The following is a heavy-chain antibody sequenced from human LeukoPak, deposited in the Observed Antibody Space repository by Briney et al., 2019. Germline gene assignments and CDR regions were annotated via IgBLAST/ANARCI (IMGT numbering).Heavy chain of an antibody. Sequence: PSETLSLTCAVYGGSFSGYYWSWIRQPPGKGLEWIGEINHSGSTNYNPSLKSRVTISVDTSKNQFSLKLSSVTAADTAVYYCARCDKLTGYSSSWYHYYYYYMDVWGKGTTVTVPS. CDR1: GGSFSGYY. CDR2: INHSGST. J-gene: IGHJ6*03. D-gene: IGHD6-13*01. CDR3: ARCDKLTGYSSSWYHYYYYYMDV. V-gene: IGHV4-34*01.